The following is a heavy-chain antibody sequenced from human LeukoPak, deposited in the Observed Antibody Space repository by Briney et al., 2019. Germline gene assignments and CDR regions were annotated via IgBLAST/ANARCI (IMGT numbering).Heavy chain of an antibody. Sequence: SETLSLTCSVSGGSISSSSYYWGWIRQPPGKGLEWIGSIYYSGITYYNSSLKSRVTISVDTSKNQFSLKLSSVTAADTAVYYCASRGLLWFGESGFDPWGQGTLVTVSS. V-gene: IGHV4-39*07. CDR3: ASRGLLWFGESGFDP. CDR1: GGSISSSSYY. J-gene: IGHJ5*02. D-gene: IGHD3-10*01. CDR2: IYYSGIT.